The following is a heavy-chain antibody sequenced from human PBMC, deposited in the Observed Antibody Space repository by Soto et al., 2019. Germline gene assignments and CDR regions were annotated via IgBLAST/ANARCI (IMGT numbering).Heavy chain of an antibody. J-gene: IGHJ1*01. V-gene: IGHV3-23*01. CDR2: ISDSGGSA. CDR3: AKDREYQVLWGYFQH. D-gene: IGHD2-2*01. Sequence: EVQLLESGGGLVQPGGSLRLSCAASGFTFSSYAMSWVRQAPGKGLEWVSSISDSGGSAYYADSVKGRFTISSDISKNTLYLQMNSLRAEDTALYYCAKDREYQVLWGYFQHWGQGTLITVSS. CDR1: GFTFSSYA.